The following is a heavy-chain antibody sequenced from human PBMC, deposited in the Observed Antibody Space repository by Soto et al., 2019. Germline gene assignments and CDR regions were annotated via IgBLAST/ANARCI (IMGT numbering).Heavy chain of an antibody. V-gene: IGHV4-31*03. Sequence: SGTLSLTCPFSGCSISLGGYSWSWIRQHSGKGLEWIGYIYSSGSTSYNPSLKSRVTISVDTSKNQFSLKLSSVTAADTAGYYCPRASPVITDVWGEGTMVTVA. CDR1: GCSISLGGYS. D-gene: IGHD3-22*01. CDR2: IYSSGST. J-gene: IGHJ6*02. CDR3: PRASPVITDV.